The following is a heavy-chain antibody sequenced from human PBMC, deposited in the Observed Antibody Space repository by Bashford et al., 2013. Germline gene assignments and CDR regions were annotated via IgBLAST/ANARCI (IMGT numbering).Heavy chain of an antibody. V-gene: IGHV5-51*01. CDR2: IYPGDSDT. CDR1: GYIFTNYR. CDR3: TRHRAYCTSHSCAIDY. Sequence: GESLKISCKGSGYIFTNYRIGWVRQMPGKGLEWMGIIYPGDSDTRYSPSFQGQVTISADKSISTAYLQWSSLKASDSAMYYCTRHRAYCTSHSCAIDYWGQGTLVTVSS. D-gene: IGHD2-8*01. J-gene: IGHJ4*02.